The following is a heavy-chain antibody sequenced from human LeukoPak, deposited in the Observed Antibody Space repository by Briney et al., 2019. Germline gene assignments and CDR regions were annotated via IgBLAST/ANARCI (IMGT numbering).Heavy chain of an antibody. V-gene: IGHV3-23*01. Sequence: GGSLRLSCAASGFTFSSYAMSWVRQAPGKGLERVSAISGSGGSTYYADSVKGRFTISRDNSKNTLYLQMNSLRAEDTAVYYCAKDSAPTYIVVVPAAMEGGFDYWGQGTLVTVSS. J-gene: IGHJ4*02. D-gene: IGHD2-2*01. CDR3: AKDSAPTYIVVVPAAMEGGFDY. CDR1: GFTFSSYA. CDR2: ISGSGGST.